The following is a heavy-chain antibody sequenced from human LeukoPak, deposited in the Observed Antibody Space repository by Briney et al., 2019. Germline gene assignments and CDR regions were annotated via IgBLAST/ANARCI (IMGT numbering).Heavy chain of an antibody. D-gene: IGHD6-19*01. CDR3: ARGRRLGGVFDY. J-gene: IGHJ4*02. CDR1: GGSFSGYY. V-gene: IGHV4-34*01. Sequence: SSETLSLTCAVYGGSFSGYYWSWIRQPPGKGLEWIGEINHSGSTNYNPSLKSRVTISVDTSKNQFSLKLSSVTAADTAVYYCARGRRLGGVFDYWGQGTLVTVSS. CDR2: INHSGST.